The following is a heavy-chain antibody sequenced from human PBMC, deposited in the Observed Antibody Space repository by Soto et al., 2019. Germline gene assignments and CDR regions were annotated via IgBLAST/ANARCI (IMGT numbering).Heavy chain of an antibody. CDR3: ARDGTYHSGRKNDY. V-gene: IGHV3-7*04. D-gene: IGHD3-10*01. Sequence: GGSLRLSCAASGFTFSNYWMSWVRQAPGKGLEWVADINQDGGVKHYLDSVKGRFTISRDNAKNSLDLQMNSLRVDDTAIYYCARDGTYHSGRKNDYRGQGTLVTVSS. J-gene: IGHJ4*02. CDR1: GFTFSNYW. CDR2: INQDGGVK.